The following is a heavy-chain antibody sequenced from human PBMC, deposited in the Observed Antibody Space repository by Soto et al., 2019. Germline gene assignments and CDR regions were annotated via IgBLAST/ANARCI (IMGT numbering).Heavy chain of an antibody. V-gene: IGHV3-30*18. D-gene: IGHD6-6*01. CDR1: GFTFSSYG. J-gene: IGHJ4*02. CDR2: ISYDGSNK. CDR3: AKAPQISSPGIDY. Sequence: ESGGGVVQPGRSLRLSCAASGFTFSSYGMHWVRQAPGKGLEWVAVISYDGSNKYYADSVKGRFTISRDNSKNTLYLQMNSLRAEDTAVYYCAKAPQISSPGIDYWGQGTLVTVSS.